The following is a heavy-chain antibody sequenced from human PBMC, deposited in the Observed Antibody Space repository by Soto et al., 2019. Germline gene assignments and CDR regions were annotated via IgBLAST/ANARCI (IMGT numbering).Heavy chain of an antibody. CDR1: GFTFSSYA. Sequence: GGSLRLSCAASGFTFSSYAMSWVRQAPGKGLEWVSAISGSGGSTYYADSVKGRFTISRDNSKNTLYLQMNSLRAEDTAVYYCAKDVAEVWDIVVVPAAKAWGQGTLVTVSS. J-gene: IGHJ4*02. CDR2: ISGSGGST. D-gene: IGHD2-2*01. CDR3: AKDVAEVWDIVVVPAAKA. V-gene: IGHV3-23*01.